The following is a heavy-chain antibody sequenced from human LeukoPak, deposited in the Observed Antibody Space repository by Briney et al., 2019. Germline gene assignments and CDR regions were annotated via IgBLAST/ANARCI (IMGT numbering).Heavy chain of an antibody. D-gene: IGHD2-2*01. J-gene: IGHJ4*02. Sequence: SETLSLTCAVYGGSFSGYYWSWIRQPPGKGLEWIGEINHSGSTNYNPSLKSRVTISVDTSKNQFSLKLSSVTAADTAVYYCARPNPYCSSTSCSFDYWGQGTLVTVSS. CDR1: GGSFSGYY. CDR3: ARPNPYCSSTSCSFDY. V-gene: IGHV4-34*01. CDR2: INHSGST.